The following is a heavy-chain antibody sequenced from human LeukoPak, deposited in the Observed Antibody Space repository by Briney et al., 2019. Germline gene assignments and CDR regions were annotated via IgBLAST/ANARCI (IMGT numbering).Heavy chain of an antibody. CDR1: GGSISSSPYY. CDR3: ARLADAWELYSPDNFDS. CDR2: IYYSGTT. D-gene: IGHD3-10*01. V-gene: IGHV4-39*01. Sequence: SETLSLTCTVSGGSISSSPYYWGWIRQPPGKGLEWIGSIYYSGTTHYNPSLESRVTISVDTSKNQFSLKLSSVTAADTAVFYCARLADAWELYSPDNFDSWGQGTLVTVSS. J-gene: IGHJ4*02.